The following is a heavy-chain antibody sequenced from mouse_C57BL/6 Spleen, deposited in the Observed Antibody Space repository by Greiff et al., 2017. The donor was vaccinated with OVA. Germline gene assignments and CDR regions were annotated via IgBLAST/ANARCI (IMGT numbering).Heavy chain of an antibody. CDR3: ARLYYYGSSYDAMDY. J-gene: IGHJ4*01. V-gene: IGHV5-9*01. Sequence: EVKLQESGGGLVKPGGSLKLSCAASGFTFSSYTMSWVRQTPEKRLEWVATICGGGGNTYYPDSVKGRFTISRDNAKNTLYLQMSSLRSEDTALYYCARLYYYGSSYDAMDYWGQGTSVTVSS. CDR2: ICGGGGNT. CDR1: GFTFSSYT. D-gene: IGHD1-1*01.